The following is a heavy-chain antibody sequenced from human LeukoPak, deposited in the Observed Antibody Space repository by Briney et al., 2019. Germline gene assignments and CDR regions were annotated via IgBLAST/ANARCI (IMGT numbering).Heavy chain of an antibody. D-gene: IGHD3-22*01. Sequence: SETLSLTCAVSGGSISSSNWWSWVRQPPGKGLEWIGELYHSGSTNYNPSLKSRVTISVDKSKNQFSLKLSSVTAADTAVYYCARISARGYYDSSGYYPLDPWGQGTLVTVSS. J-gene: IGHJ5*02. CDR2: LYHSGST. V-gene: IGHV4-4*02. CDR1: GGSISSSNW. CDR3: ARISARGYYDSSGYYPLDP.